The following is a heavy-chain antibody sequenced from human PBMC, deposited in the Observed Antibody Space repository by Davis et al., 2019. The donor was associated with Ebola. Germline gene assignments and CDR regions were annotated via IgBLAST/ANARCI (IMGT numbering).Heavy chain of an antibody. CDR3: AKSADSAMVPIF. V-gene: IGHV3-30*04. CDR2: IAYDGTNK. D-gene: IGHD5-18*01. Sequence: GESLKISCGGSGFTFRNYALHWVRPAPGKGLEWVAVIAYDGTNKYYADSVKGRFTIFRDNSKNTLYLQMNSLRAEDTAVYYCAKSADSAMVPIFWGQGTLVTVSS. CDR1: GFTFRNYA. J-gene: IGHJ4*02.